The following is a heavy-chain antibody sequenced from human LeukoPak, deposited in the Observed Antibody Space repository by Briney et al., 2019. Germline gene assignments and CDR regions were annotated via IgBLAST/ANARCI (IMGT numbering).Heavy chain of an antibody. J-gene: IGHJ5*02. Sequence: KPSETLSLTCTVCGGSISSYYWSWIRQPPGKGLEWIGYIYYSGSANYNPSLKSRVTISVDTSKNQFSLKLSSVTAADTAVYYCARSGRPLTYYYGSGSYRNWFDPWGQGTLVTVSS. D-gene: IGHD3-10*01. CDR2: IYYSGSA. V-gene: IGHV4-59*13. CDR1: GGSISSYY. CDR3: ARSGRPLTYYYGSGSYRNWFDP.